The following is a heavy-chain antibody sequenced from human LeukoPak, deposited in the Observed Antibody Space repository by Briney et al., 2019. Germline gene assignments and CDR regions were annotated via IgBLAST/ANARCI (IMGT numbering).Heavy chain of an antibody. D-gene: IGHD4-17*01. J-gene: IGHJ4*02. Sequence: SETLSLTCTVSGGSISSYYWSWIRQPPGKGLERIGYIYYSGSTNYNPSLKNRVTISVDTSKTQFSLKLSSVTAADTAVYYCARRHYGEYEFDYWGQGTLVTVSS. CDR1: GGSISSYY. CDR3: ARRHYGEYEFDY. V-gene: IGHV4-59*08. CDR2: IYYSGST.